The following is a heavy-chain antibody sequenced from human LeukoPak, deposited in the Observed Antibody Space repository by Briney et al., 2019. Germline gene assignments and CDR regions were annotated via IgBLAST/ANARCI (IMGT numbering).Heavy chain of an antibody. CDR2: FTGVGGVT. J-gene: IGHJ4*02. CDR1: GFTFSDYA. D-gene: IGHD2-15*01. Sequence: PGGSLRLSCAASGFTFSDYALTWVRQAPGKGLEWVSAFTGVGGVTYYADSVKGRFTISRDSSKNTLHLQMSSLRPEDTAVYYCARSQGGSCGGAGCSFDYWGQGSLVTVSS. CDR3: ARSQGGSCGGAGCSFDY. V-gene: IGHV3-23*01.